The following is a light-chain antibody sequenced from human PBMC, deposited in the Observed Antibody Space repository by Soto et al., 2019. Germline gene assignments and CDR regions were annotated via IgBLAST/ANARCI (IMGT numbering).Light chain of an antibody. V-gene: IGKV3-11*01. CDR3: QQSSNSLT. Sequence: IVLTQSPATLSLSPGKRATLSCRASQNISNYLMWYQQKPGQAPMILSDDVCNRATGIPFRFSGSGSESDFTLSISSLEDVDFAVYYCQQSSNSLTFGGGTKVDIK. CDR2: DVC. J-gene: IGKJ4*01. CDR1: QNISNY.